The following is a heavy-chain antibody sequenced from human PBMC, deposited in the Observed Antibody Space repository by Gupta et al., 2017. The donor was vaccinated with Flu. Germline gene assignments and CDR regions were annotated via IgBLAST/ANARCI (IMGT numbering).Heavy chain of an antibody. J-gene: IGHJ6*02. Sequence: EVQLVESGGGLAKPGGSLTLSCVASGFRLSNYNMNWVRQAPGKGLEWVSSIGRSDNYIYYTDSVKGRFTISRDNAKNSRYLQMASLTADDTAVYYCARDLSYYYDLDVWGQGTTVAVSS. V-gene: IGHV3-21*06. CDR1: GFRLSNYN. CDR3: ARDLSYYYDLDV. CDR2: IGRSDNYI.